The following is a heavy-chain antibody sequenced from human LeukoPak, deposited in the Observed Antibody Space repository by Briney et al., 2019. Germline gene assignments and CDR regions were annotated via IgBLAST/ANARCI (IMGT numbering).Heavy chain of an antibody. V-gene: IGHV1-18*01. D-gene: IGHD2-2*02. CDR1: GYPFTSYY. Sequence: ASVKVSCKASGYPFTSYYINWVRQAPGQGLEWMGWISAYNGDTNYAQNLQGRVTMTTDTSTDTAYMELRILRSDDTAVYYCARDSLSYTNPNNWFDPWGQGTLVTVSS. J-gene: IGHJ5*02. CDR2: ISAYNGDT. CDR3: ARDSLSYTNPNNWFDP.